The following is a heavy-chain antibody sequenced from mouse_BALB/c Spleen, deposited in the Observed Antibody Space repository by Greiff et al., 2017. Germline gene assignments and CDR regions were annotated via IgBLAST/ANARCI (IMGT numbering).Heavy chain of an antibody. J-gene: IGHJ4*01. CDR2: ISSGGSYT. CDR1: GFTFSSYG. CDR3: ARGGRDAMDY. Sequence: EVKLEESGGGLVKPGGSLKLSCAASGFTFSSYGMSWVRQTPDKRLEWVATISSGGSYTYYPDSVKGRFTISRDNAKNTLYLQMSSLKSEDTAMYYCARGGRDAMDYWGQGTSVTVSS. V-gene: IGHV5-6*03.